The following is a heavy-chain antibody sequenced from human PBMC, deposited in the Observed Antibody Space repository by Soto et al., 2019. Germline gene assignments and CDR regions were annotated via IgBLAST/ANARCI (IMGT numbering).Heavy chain of an antibody. J-gene: IGHJ4*02. V-gene: IGHV1-18*04. CDR1: GYTFTSYG. CDR3: ARDSAGTTVTTSDY. Sequence: ASVKVSCKASGYTFTSYGISWVRQAPGQGLEWMGWISAYNGDTNYAQKLQGRVTMTTDTSTSTAYMELRSLRSDDTAVYYCARDSAGTTVTTSDYWGQGTLVTVSS. D-gene: IGHD4-17*01. CDR2: ISAYNGDT.